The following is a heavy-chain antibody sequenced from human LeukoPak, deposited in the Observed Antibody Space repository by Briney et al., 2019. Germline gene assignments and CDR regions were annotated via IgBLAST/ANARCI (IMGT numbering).Heavy chain of an antibody. Sequence: ASVKVSCKASGYTFTSYDINWVRQATGQGLEWMGWMNPNSGNTGYAQKFQGRVTMTRNTSISTAYMELSSLRAEDTAVYYCARDSAQLRYSCPEFDSWGQGTLVTVSS. J-gene: IGHJ4*02. CDR2: MNPNSGNT. CDR3: ARDSAQLRYSCPEFDS. CDR1: GYTFTSYD. V-gene: IGHV1-8*01. D-gene: IGHD3-9*01.